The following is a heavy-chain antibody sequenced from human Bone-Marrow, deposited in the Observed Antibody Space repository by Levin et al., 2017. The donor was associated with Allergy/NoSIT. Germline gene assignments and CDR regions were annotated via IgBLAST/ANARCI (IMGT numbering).Heavy chain of an antibody. CDR1: GGSISSGDYY. V-gene: IGHV4-30-4*01. D-gene: IGHD4-17*01. Sequence: SQTLSLTCTVSGGSISSGDYYWSWIRQPPGKGLEWIGYIYYSGSTYYNPSLKSRVTISVDTSKNQFSLKLSSVTAADTAVYYCAREDDYGDYGRFDYWGQGTLVTVSS. CDR2: IYYSGST. J-gene: IGHJ4*02. CDR3: AREDDYGDYGRFDY.